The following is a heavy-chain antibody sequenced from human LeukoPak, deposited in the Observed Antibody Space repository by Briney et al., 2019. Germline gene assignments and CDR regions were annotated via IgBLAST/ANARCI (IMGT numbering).Heavy chain of an antibody. V-gene: IGHV4-30-4*01. CDR1: GGSISSGDYY. Sequence: PSETLSLTCTVSGGSISSGDYYWSWTRQPPGKGLEWIGYIYYSGSTYYNPSLKSRVTISVDTSKNQFSLKLSSVTAADTAVYYCARDRDRNYFGYWGQGTLVTVSS. CDR2: IYYSGST. CDR3: ARDRDRNYFGY. D-gene: IGHD3-10*01. J-gene: IGHJ4*02.